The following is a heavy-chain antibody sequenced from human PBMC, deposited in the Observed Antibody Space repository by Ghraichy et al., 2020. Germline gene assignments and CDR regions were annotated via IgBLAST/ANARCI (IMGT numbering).Heavy chain of an antibody. J-gene: IGHJ4*02. V-gene: IGHV3-21*01. CDR3: ARDIVGATAWGDY. CDR2: ISSSSSYI. D-gene: IGHD1-26*01. CDR1: GFTFSSYS. Sequence: LSLTCAASGFTFSSYSMNWVRQAPGKGLEWVSSISSSSSYIYYADSVKGRFTISRDNAKNSLYLQMNSLRAEDTAVYYCARDIVGATAWGDYWGQGTLVTVSS.